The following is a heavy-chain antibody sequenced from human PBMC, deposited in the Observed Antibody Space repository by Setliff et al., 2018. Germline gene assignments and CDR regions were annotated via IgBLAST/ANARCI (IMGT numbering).Heavy chain of an antibody. CDR2: IKQDGTKQ. Sequence: GGSLRLSCTASGFSYSNDWVSWVRQAPGKGLEWVANIKQDGTKQYYVDSVKGRFTISRDNAKNSLYLQMNSLRAKDTAVYYCAKYYSDNSGPRGAFDYWGQGILVT. CDR3: AKYYSDNSGPRGAFDY. J-gene: IGHJ4*02. V-gene: IGHV3-7*01. CDR1: GFSYSNDW. D-gene: IGHD3-22*01.